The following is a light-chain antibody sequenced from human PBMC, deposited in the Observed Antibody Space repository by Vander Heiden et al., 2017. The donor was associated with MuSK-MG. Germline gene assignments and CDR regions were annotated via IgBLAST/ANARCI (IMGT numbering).Light chain of an antibody. CDR3: QQRSSWPMT. Sequence: EIVLTQSPATLSLSPGESATLSCRASQSVSSYLAWYQQKPGQTPRLLIYDASNRATGIPARFSGSGSGTDFTLTISSLEPEDFAVYYCQQRSSWPMTFGQGTKVEIK. J-gene: IGKJ1*01. CDR2: DAS. CDR1: QSVSSY. V-gene: IGKV3-11*01.